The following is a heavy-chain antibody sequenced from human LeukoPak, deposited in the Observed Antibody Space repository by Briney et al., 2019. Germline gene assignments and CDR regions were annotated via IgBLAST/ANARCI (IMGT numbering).Heavy chain of an antibody. V-gene: IGHV4-39*01. CDR3: ARRPSDLVHWYFDL. CDR1: GGSISSSSYY. Sequence: SETLSLTCTVSGGSISSSSYYWGWIRQPPGKGLEWIGSIYYSGSTYYNPSLKSRVTISVDTSKNQFSLKLSSVTAADTAVYYCARRPSDLVHWYFDLWGRGTLVTVSS. J-gene: IGHJ2*01. CDR2: IYYSGST. D-gene: IGHD3-10*01.